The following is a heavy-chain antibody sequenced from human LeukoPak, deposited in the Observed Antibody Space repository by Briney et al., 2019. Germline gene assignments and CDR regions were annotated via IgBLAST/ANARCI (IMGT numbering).Heavy chain of an antibody. Sequence: ASVKVSCKASGYTFTGYYMHWVRQAPGQGLEWRGWINPNSGGTNYAQKLQGRVTMTRDTSISTAYMELSRLRSDDTAVYYCAGYDFWSGHDSDYYGMDVWGQGTTVTVSS. J-gene: IGHJ6*02. CDR2: INPNSGGT. D-gene: IGHD3-3*01. CDR3: AGYDFWSGHDSDYYGMDV. V-gene: IGHV1-2*02. CDR1: GYTFTGYY.